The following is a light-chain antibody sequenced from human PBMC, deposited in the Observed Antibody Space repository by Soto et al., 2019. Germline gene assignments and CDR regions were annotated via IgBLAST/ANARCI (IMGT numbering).Light chain of an antibody. CDR3: XAWDDSLXGWV. Sequence: QSVLTQPXSASGTPGQRVTIXCSGSSSNIGSNTVNWYQQLPGTAPKLLIYSNNQRPSGVPDRFSGSKSGTXXXXXXSGLQXXDEADXYCXAWDDSLXGWVF. J-gene: IGLJ3*02. CDR1: SSNIGSNT. CDR2: SNN. V-gene: IGLV1-44*01.